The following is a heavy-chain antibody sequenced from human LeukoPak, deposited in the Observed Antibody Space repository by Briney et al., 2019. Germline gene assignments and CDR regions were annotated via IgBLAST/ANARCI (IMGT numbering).Heavy chain of an antibody. CDR2: IRHDGRDV. V-gene: IGHV3-7*04. CDR3: VRDCSGSDFSLDY. Sequence: PGGSLRLSCVGSGFNFYNYYMSWVRLAPGKGLEWVADIRHDGRDVYNVDSVRGRFTISRDNAKNSVFLQMKSLKDKDTAGYYFVRDCSGSDFSLDYWGQGTLVTVSS. D-gene: IGHD3-10*02. CDR1: GFNFYNYY. J-gene: IGHJ4*02.